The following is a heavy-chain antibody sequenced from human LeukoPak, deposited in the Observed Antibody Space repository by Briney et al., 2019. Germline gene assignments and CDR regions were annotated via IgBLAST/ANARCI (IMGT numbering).Heavy chain of an antibody. CDR3: ARDRRMVRGVKNAFDI. D-gene: IGHD3-10*01. V-gene: IGHV4-59*12. J-gene: IGHJ3*02. CDR1: GGSISSYY. CDR2: IYYSGST. Sequence: PSETLSLTCTVSGGSISSYYWSWIRQPPGKGLEWIGYIYYSGSTNYNPSLKSRVTISVDTSKNQFSLKLSSVTAADTAVYYCARDRRMVRGVKNAFDIWGQGTMVTVSS.